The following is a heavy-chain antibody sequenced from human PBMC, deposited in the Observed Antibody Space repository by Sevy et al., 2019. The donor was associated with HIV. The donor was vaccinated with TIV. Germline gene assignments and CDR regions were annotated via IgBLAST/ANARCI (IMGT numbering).Heavy chain of an antibody. Sequence: GGSLRLSCAASGFTVSDNDMSWVRQAPGKGLEWVSLIYSGGSTYYADSVKGRFTISRDNSKNTLYLKMDSLGTEDTAVYYCAGRVTSDSFDIWGQGTMVTVSS. CDR1: GFTVSDND. CDR3: AGRVTSDSFDI. CDR2: IYSGGST. V-gene: IGHV3-66*02. D-gene: IGHD5-18*01. J-gene: IGHJ3*02.